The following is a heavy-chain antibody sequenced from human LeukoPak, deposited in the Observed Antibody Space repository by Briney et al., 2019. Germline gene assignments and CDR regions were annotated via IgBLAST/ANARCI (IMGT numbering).Heavy chain of an antibody. CDR2: ISSSSSYI. CDR1: GFTFSSYS. Sequence: GGSLRLSCAASGFTFSSYSMTWVRQAPGKGLEWVSSISSSSSYIYYADSVNGRFTISRDNAKNSLYLQMNSLRPEDTAVYYCARGYSSGWPKLYYFDYWGQGTLVTVSS. V-gene: IGHV3-21*01. CDR3: ARGYSSGWPKLYYFDY. J-gene: IGHJ4*02. D-gene: IGHD6-19*01.